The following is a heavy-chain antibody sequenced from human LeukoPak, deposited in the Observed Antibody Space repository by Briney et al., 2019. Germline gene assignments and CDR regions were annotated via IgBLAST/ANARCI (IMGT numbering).Heavy chain of an antibody. CDR2: MNPNSGNT. V-gene: IGHV1-8*01. CDR1: GYTFTSYD. CDR3: ARGGSSSWSIYYYYYGMDV. Sequence: GASVKVSCKASGYTFTSYDINWVRQATGQGLEWMGWMNPNSGNTGYAQKFQGRVTMTRNTSISTAYMELSSLRSEDTAVYYCARGGSSSWSIYYYYYGMDVWGQGTTVTVSS. J-gene: IGHJ6*02. D-gene: IGHD6-13*01.